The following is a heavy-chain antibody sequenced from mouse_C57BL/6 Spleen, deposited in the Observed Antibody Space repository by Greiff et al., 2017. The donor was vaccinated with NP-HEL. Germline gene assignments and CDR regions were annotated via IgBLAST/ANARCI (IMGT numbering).Heavy chain of an antibody. CDR3: ARMGLNYGSSPAWFAY. CDR2: IWWDDDK. Sequence: QVTLKESGPGILQPSQTLSLTCSFSGFSLSTFGMGVGWIRQPSGKGPEWLAHIWWDDDKYYNPALKSRLTISKDTSKNQVFLKIANVDTADTATYYCARMGLNYGSSPAWFAYWGQGTLVTVSA. V-gene: IGHV8-8*01. CDR1: GFSLSTFGMG. J-gene: IGHJ3*01. D-gene: IGHD1-1*01.